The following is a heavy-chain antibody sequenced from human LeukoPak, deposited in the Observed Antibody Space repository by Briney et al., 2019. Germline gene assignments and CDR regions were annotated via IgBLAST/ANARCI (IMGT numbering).Heavy chain of an antibody. J-gene: IGHJ4*02. CDR3: ATLAASAPRYFDY. V-gene: IGHV4-38-2*01. D-gene: IGHD6-13*01. CDR2: IYHSGST. CDR1: GYSLSRFYY. Sequence: SGTLSLTRAVSGYSLSRFYYWGWIRQPPGKGLEWIASIYHSGSTYYNPSLKSRITISVDTSKNQFSLKLTSVTAADAAVYYCATLAASAPRYFDYWGEGILVTVCS.